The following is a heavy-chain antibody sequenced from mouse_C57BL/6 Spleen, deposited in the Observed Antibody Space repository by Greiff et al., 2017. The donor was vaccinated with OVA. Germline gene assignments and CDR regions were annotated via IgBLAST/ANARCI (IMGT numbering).Heavy chain of an antibody. J-gene: IGHJ2*01. Sequence: EVKLMESGGGLVKPGGSLKLSCAASGFTFSDYGMHWVRQAPEKGLEWVAYISSGSSTIYYADTVKGRFTISRDNAKNTLFLQMTSLRSEDTAMYYCAKDYGSRLDYWGQGTTLTVSS. CDR2: ISSGSSTI. CDR3: AKDYGSRLDY. CDR1: GFTFSDYG. D-gene: IGHD1-1*01. V-gene: IGHV5-17*01.